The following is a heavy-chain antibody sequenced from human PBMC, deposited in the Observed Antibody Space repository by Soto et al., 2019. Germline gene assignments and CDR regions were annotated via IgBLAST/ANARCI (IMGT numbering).Heavy chain of an antibody. Sequence: GASVKFSCQASGYIFTNNDVSWVRQATGQGLEWMGWMNPGSGDTGYAQKFQGRVTMTRNISIATAYMELSSLRADDTAIYYCARMASFGSLNWFDPWGQGTLVTV. CDR3: ARMASFGSLNWFDP. CDR1: GYIFTNND. D-gene: IGHD5-18*01. CDR2: MNPGSGDT. J-gene: IGHJ5*02. V-gene: IGHV1-8*01.